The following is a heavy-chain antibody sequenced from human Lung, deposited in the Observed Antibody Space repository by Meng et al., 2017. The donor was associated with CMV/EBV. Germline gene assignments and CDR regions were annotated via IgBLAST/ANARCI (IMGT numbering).Heavy chain of an antibody. Sequence: SQXXSLTCAVYGGSFSEYDWSWIRQSPGKGLEWIGEINHSGNTTYNPSLKSRATISIDASKRQFSLKLYSVTAADTAVYYCARRSPNWGLGDWCQGTLVTVSS. CDR1: GGSFSEYD. D-gene: IGHD7-27*01. CDR3: ARRSPNWGLGD. V-gene: IGHV4-34*01. CDR2: INHSGNT. J-gene: IGHJ4*02.